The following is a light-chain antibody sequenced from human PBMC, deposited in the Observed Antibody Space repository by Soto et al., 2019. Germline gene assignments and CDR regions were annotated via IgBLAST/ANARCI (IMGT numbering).Light chain of an antibody. V-gene: IGKV1-39*01. CDR1: QTLSRN. Sequence: DIQLTQSPSSLSASVGDRVTITCRASQTLSRNLNWYQQKPGEAPRLLMYVVSNLQGGVPSRFSGSESGTDYTLTISSVEPDDFATYYCQQSYSIPYTFGQGTKLEIK. CDR3: QQSYSIPYT. J-gene: IGKJ2*01. CDR2: VVS.